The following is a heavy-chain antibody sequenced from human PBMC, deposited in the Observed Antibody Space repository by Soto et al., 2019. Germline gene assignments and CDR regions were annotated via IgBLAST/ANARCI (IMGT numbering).Heavy chain of an antibody. D-gene: IGHD6-19*01. CDR2: MNPNNGNT. J-gene: IGHJ4*02. Sequence: QVQLVQSGAEVKKPGASVKVSCKVSGYTFTSYDINLVRQATGQGLEWMGWMNPNNGNTGFAQKFQGRITMTRNTSISTAYIELSSLRSEDTAVYYCATSGSGWYLFWGQGTLVTVSS. V-gene: IGHV1-8*01. CDR3: ATSGSGWYLF. CDR1: GYTFTSYD.